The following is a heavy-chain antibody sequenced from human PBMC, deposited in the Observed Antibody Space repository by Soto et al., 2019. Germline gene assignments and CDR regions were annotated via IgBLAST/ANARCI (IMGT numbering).Heavy chain of an antibody. CDR1: GGSISSSNW. CDR2: IYHSGST. Sequence: QVQLQESGPGLVKPSGTLSLTCAVSGGSISSSNWWSWVRQPPGKGLEWIGEIYHSGSTNYNPSPTSRVTISVDTSQNQFSLKLSSVTAADTAVYYCARRKTIAMVRGATFDYWGQGTLVTVSS. D-gene: IGHD3-10*01. J-gene: IGHJ4*02. CDR3: ARRKTIAMVRGATFDY. V-gene: IGHV4-4*02.